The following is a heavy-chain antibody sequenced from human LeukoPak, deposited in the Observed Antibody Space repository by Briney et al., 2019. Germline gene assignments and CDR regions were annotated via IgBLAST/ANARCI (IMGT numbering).Heavy chain of an antibody. CDR3: AKAVGGARYNFDY. Sequence: GSLRLSCAASGFTVSSNYMSWVRQAPGKGLEWVSAISGSGGSTYYADSVKGRFTISRDNSKNTLYLQMNSLRAEDTAVYYCAKAVGGARYNFDYWGQGTLVTVSS. D-gene: IGHD3-16*02. CDR2: ISGSGGST. V-gene: IGHV3-23*01. CDR1: GFTVSSNY. J-gene: IGHJ4*02.